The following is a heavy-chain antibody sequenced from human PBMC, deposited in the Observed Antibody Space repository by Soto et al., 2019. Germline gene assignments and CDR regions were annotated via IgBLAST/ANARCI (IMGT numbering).Heavy chain of an antibody. J-gene: IGHJ4*03. CDR3: SPASSFRGDFDY. Sequence: PSETLSLTCAVSGGSIRSSSCWTWLRQSPRKGLEWIGEIYHAGSPNYNPSFQSRVTISADISKNFFSLRLTSVIAADTAIYYCSPASSFRGDFDYWGHGTAVTVSS. CDR2: IYHAGSP. V-gene: IGHV4-4*02. D-gene: IGHD3-10*01. CDR1: GGSIRSSSC.